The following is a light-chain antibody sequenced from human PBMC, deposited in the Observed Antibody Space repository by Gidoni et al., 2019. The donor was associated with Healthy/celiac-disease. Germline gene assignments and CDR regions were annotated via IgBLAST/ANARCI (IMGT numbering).Light chain of an antibody. CDR1: QSISSY. Sequence: DIQMTQSPSYQSASVGDRVTITCRASQSISSYLNWYQQKPGKAPKLLIYAASSLQSGVPSMFSGRGSGIAFPLIISRLPPEDFATYYCQQSYSTPGTFGQGTKLEIK. J-gene: IGKJ2*02. V-gene: IGKV1-39*01. CDR3: QQSYSTPGT. CDR2: AAS.